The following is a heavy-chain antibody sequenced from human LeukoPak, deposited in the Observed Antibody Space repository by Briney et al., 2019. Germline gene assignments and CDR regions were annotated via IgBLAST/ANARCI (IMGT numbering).Heavy chain of an antibody. CDR2: IIPIFGTA. J-gene: IGHJ4*02. Sequence: SVKVSCKASGGTFSSYAISWVRQAPGQGLEWMGRIIPIFGTANYAQKFQGRVTITTDESTSTASMELSSLRSEDTAVYYCARDQVDGYTFDYCGQGTLVTASS. V-gene: IGHV1-69*05. D-gene: IGHD5-24*01. CDR3: ARDQVDGYTFDY. CDR1: GGTFSSYA.